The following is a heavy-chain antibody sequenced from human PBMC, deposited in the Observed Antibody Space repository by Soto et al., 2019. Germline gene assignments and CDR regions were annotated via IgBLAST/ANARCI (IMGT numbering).Heavy chain of an antibody. CDR2: IIPFFGTA. Sequence: QVQLVQSGAEVKKPGSSVKVSCKASGGTFGTYPTSWVQQAPGKGLGWLGGIIPFFGTANYEQKSQGRVTITADESTSTAYMELSSLRSEDTAVYYCARDQGHYYDSRRYFDLWGRGTLVTVSS. CDR1: GGTFGTYP. CDR3: ARDQGHYYDSRRYFDL. J-gene: IGHJ2*01. D-gene: IGHD3-22*01. V-gene: IGHV1-69*01.